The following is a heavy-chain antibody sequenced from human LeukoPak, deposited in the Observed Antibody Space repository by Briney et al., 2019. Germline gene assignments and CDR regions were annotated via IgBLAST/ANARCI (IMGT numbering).Heavy chain of an antibody. CDR1: GYTLTSYD. J-gene: IGHJ4*02. Sequence: ASVKVSCKASGYTLTSYDINWVRQATGQGLEWMGWMNPNSGNTGYAQKFQGRVTITADESTSTAYMELSSLRSEDTAVYYCARGAPYSNYFDYWGQGTLVTVSS. CDR3: ARGAPYSNYFDY. CDR2: MNPNSGNT. D-gene: IGHD4-11*01. V-gene: IGHV1-8*01.